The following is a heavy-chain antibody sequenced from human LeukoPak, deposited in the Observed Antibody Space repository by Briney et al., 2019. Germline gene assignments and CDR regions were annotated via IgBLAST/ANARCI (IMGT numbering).Heavy chain of an antibody. D-gene: IGHD2-2*01. CDR3: AGDREYCSSTSCSHGMDV. CDR2: IIPILGIA. CDR1: GGTFSSYT. V-gene: IGHV1-69*04. Sequence: SVKVSCKASGGTFSSYTISWVRQAPRQGLEWMGRIIPILGIANYAQKFQGRLTITANKSTSTSYMEPRSLRSEDTAVYYCAGDREYCSSTSCSHGMDVWGQGTTVTVSS. J-gene: IGHJ6*02.